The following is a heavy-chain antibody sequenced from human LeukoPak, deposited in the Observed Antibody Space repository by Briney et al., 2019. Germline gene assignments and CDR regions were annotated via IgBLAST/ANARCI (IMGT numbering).Heavy chain of an antibody. Sequence: SETLSLTCTVSGGSIRSYHWSWIRQPPGKRLEWIGYIYDSGSTNYNPSLKSRVTISIDTSKNQFSLKLSSVTAADTAVYYCARSPPIWNYVDYFDYWGQGVLVSVSS. J-gene: IGHJ4*02. CDR1: GGSIRSYH. CDR2: IYDSGST. D-gene: IGHD1-7*01. CDR3: ARSPPIWNYVDYFDY. V-gene: IGHV4-59*01.